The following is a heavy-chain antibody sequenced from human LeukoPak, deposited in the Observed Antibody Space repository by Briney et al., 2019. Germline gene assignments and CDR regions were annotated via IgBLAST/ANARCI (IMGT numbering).Heavy chain of an antibody. D-gene: IGHD5-12*01. CDR3: ARATKDLLGYYYYYMDV. V-gene: IGHV3-23*01. Sequence: GGSLRLSCAASGFTFSNSAMSWVRQAPGKGLEWVSTIGVGGSSTYYADSVKGRFTISRDNSKNTLYLQMNSLRAEDTAVYYCARATKDLLGYYYYYMDVWGKGTTVTVSS. J-gene: IGHJ6*03. CDR1: GFTFSNSA. CDR2: IGVGGSST.